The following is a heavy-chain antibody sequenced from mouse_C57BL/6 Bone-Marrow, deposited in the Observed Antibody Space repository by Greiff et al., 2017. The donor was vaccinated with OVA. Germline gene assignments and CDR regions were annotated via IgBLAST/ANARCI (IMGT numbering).Heavy chain of an antibody. CDR3: TRGYSNYWYFDV. V-gene: IGHV6-6*01. CDR1: GFTFSDAW. CDR2: IRNKANNHAT. J-gene: IGHJ1*03. Sequence: DVMLVESGGGLVQPGGSMKLSCAASGFTFSDAWMDWVRQSPEKGLEWVADIRNKANNHATYYAESVKGRFTISRDDSKSSVYLQMNSLRAEDTGIYYCTRGYSNYWYFDVWGTGTTVTVSS. D-gene: IGHD2-5*01.